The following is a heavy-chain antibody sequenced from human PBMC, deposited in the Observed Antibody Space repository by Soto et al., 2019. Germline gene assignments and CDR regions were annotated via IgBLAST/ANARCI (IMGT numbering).Heavy chain of an antibody. Sequence: PGGSLRLSCAASGFTFSSYAMSWVRQAPGKGLEWVSAISGSGGSTYYADSVKGRFTISRDNSKNTLYLQMNSLRAEDTAVYYCAKDIGRIAAAPPGDYWGQGTLVTAPQ. CDR3: AKDIGRIAAAPPGDY. CDR2: ISGSGGST. J-gene: IGHJ4*02. D-gene: IGHD6-13*01. CDR1: GFTFSSYA. V-gene: IGHV3-23*01.